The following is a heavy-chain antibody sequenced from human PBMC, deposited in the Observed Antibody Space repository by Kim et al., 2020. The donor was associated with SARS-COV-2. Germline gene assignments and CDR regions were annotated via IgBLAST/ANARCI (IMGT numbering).Heavy chain of an antibody. J-gene: IGHJ4*02. Sequence: SLKSRVTISVDTAKNQFSLKLSSVTAADTAVYYCARVYDSSGYYMYYFDYWGQGTLVTVSS. CDR3: ARVYDSSGYYMYYFDY. D-gene: IGHD3-22*01. V-gene: IGHV4-31*02.